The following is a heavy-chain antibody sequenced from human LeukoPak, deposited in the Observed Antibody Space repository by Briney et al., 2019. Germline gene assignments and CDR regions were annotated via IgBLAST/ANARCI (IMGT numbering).Heavy chain of an antibody. Sequence: SETLSLTCTVSGGSISSSTFYWSWIRQPPGKGLEWIGEINHSGSTNYNPSLKSRVTISVDTSKNQFSLKLSSVTAADTAMYYCARVKDPGGYYYYYYMDVWGEGTTVTVSS. V-gene: IGHV4-39*07. J-gene: IGHJ6*03. D-gene: IGHD3-16*01. CDR1: GGSISSSTFY. CDR3: ARVKDPGGYYYYYYMDV. CDR2: INHSGST.